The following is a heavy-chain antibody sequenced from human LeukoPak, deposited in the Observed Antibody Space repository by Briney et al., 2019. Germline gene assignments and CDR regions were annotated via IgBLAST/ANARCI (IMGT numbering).Heavy chain of an antibody. CDR2: ISAFDGNT. V-gene: IGHV1-18*01. D-gene: IGHD2-15*01. J-gene: IGHJ4*02. CDR3: ARVDCSGGSCYGGLDY. CDR1: GYTFTNYG. Sequence: ASVKVSCKASGYTFTNYGITWVRQAPGQGLEWMGWISAFDGNTNYAQRLQGRVTMTTDTSSSTAYMELRSLRSDDTAVYYCARVDCSGGSCYGGLDYWGQGTLVTVPS.